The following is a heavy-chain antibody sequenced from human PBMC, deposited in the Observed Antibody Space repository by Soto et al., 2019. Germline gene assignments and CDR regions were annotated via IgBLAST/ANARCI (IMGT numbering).Heavy chain of an antibody. J-gene: IGHJ6*03. CDR3: ARRNTRNCSGGSWTPNMDV. V-gene: IGHV3-48*01. CDR2: ISSSSSTI. D-gene: IGHD2-15*01. Sequence: GGSLRLSCAASGFTFSSYSMNWVCQAPGKRLEWVSYISSSSSTIYYADSVKGRFTISRDNAKNSLYLQMNSLRAEDTAVYYCARRNTRNCSGGSWTPNMDVWGKGTTVTVSS. CDR1: GFTFSSYS.